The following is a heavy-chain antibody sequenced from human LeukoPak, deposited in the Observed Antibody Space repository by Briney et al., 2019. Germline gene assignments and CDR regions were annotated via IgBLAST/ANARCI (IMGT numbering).Heavy chain of an antibody. D-gene: IGHD6-19*01. Sequence: GGSLRLSCAASGFTFSSYSMNWVRQAPGKGLEWVSYISSSSGTIYYADSVKGRFTISRDNSRNTLYLQMNSLRAEDSAVYYCARGAQAVAASLDYWGQGTLVTVSS. CDR1: GFTFSSYS. CDR3: ARGAQAVAASLDY. CDR2: ISSSSGTI. V-gene: IGHV3-48*01. J-gene: IGHJ4*02.